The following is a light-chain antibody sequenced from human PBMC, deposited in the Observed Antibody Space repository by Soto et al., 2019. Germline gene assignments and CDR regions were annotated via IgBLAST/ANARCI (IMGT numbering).Light chain of an antibody. Sequence: DIVMTQSPLSLPVTPGEPASISCRSSQSLLHSNGNSYLDWYLQKAGQSPQLLIYLGSNRASGVPDRFSGSGSGTDFTLKISRVEAEDVGVYYCMQALQTPWTFGQGTKVEIK. CDR2: LGS. V-gene: IGKV2-28*01. CDR3: MQALQTPWT. CDR1: QSLLHSNGNSY. J-gene: IGKJ1*01.